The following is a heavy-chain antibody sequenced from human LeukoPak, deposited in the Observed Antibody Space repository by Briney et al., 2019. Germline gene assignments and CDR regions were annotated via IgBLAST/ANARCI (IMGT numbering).Heavy chain of an antibody. J-gene: IGHJ4*02. CDR3: AKDTGLRWSTFDY. D-gene: IGHD4-23*01. CDR2: IRYDGSNK. CDR1: GFTFSSYG. Sequence: GGSLRLSSAASGFTFSSYGMHWVRQAPGKGLEWVAFIRYDGSNKYYADSVKGRFTISRDNSKNTLYLQMNSLRAEDTAVYYCAKDTGLRWSTFDYWGQGTLVTVSS. V-gene: IGHV3-30*02.